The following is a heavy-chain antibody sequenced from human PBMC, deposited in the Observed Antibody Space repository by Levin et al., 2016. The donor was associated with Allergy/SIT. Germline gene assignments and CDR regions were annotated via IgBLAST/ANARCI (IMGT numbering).Heavy chain of an antibody. J-gene: IGHJ4*02. CDR1: GFTFRIYS. Sequence: GESLKISCAASGFTFRIYSMHWVRQAPAKGLEWVAVISYDGSNKYYADSVKGRFTISRDNAKNSLSLQMNSLRAEDTAMYYCARANNCAYWGQGTLVTVSS. V-gene: IGHV3-30*04. CDR2: ISYDGSNK. D-gene: IGHD1-20*01. CDR3: ARANNCAY.